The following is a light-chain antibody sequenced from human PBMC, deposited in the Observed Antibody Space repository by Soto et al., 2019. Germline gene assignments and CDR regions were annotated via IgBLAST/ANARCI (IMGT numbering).Light chain of an antibody. CDR2: DAS. Sequence: DIQMTQFPSAQSASVGDRVTITCRASQNDNNWLAWYQHKPGKAPQLLIYDASVLETGVPSRFSGSGSGTEFTLAISGLQSDDFATYYCQQYNTYWTFGPGTKVEVK. V-gene: IGKV1-5*01. CDR3: QQYNTYWT. J-gene: IGKJ1*01. CDR1: QNDNNW.